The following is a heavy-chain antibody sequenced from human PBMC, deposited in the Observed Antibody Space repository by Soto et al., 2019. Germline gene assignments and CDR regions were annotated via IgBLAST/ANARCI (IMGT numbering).Heavy chain of an antibody. CDR3: AKDYFDSSGYYYFDY. CDR1: GFTFSSYA. D-gene: IGHD3-22*01. Sequence: GGSLRLSCAASGFTFSSYAMSWVRQAPGKGLEWVSAISGSGGSTYYADSVKGRFTISRDNSKNTLYLQMNSLRAEDTAVYYCAKDYFDSSGYYYFDYWGQGTLGNVSS. J-gene: IGHJ4*02. CDR2: ISGSGGST. V-gene: IGHV3-23*01.